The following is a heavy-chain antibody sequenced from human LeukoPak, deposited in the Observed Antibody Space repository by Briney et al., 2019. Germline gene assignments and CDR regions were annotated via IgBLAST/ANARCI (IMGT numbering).Heavy chain of an antibody. J-gene: IGHJ3*02. V-gene: IGHV3-21*01. CDR2: ISRSSSYI. Sequence: RGSLRLSCAASGFTFSSYSMNWVRRAPGKGLEWVSSISRSSSYIYYADSVKDRFTISRDNAKNSLYLQMNSLRAEDTAVYYCARDVSSSWADAFDIWGQGTMVTVSS. CDR1: GFTFSSYS. D-gene: IGHD6-13*01. CDR3: ARDVSSSWADAFDI.